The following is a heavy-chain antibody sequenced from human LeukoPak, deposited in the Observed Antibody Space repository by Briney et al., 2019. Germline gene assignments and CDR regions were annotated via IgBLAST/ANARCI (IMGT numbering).Heavy chain of an antibody. CDR2: IYYSGST. J-gene: IGHJ3*02. D-gene: IGHD6-6*01. CDR1: GGSISSSSYY. CDR3: ARNIAARPGYAFDI. Sequence: SETLSLTCTVSGGSISSSSYYWGWIRQPPGKGLEWIGSIYYSGSTYYNPSLKSRVTISVDTSKNQFSLKLSSVTAADTAVYYCARNIAARPGYAFDIWGQGTMVTVSS. V-gene: IGHV4-39*01.